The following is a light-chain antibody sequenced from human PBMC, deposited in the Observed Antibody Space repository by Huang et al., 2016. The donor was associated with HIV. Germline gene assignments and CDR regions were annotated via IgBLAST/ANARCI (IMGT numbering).Light chain of an antibody. Sequence: IVMTQSPATLSVSPGERVTLSCRANRSVSSNLAWYQQRPGQAPRLLIYGSATRAPGSPARFSGSGSGTDCSLTSSSLQSEDFALYYCHQYNNWLLSFGGGTRVDI. CDR1: RSVSSN. V-gene: IGKV3-15*01. CDR2: GSA. J-gene: IGKJ4*01. CDR3: HQYNNWLLS.